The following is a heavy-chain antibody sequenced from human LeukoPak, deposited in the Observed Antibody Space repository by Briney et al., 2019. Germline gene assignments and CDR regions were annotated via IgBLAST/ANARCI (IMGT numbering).Heavy chain of an antibody. CDR3: ARGSCGVDCPGYNWFDP. D-gene: IGHD2-21*01. V-gene: IGHV4-61*02. CDR2: VYINGNT. Sequence: PSQTLSLTCTVSGGSIASGSYYWTWIRQSAGGGLEWIGRVYINGNTNSNPSLRSRLAISVDTSQNQFSLDLSSVTAADTAVYYCARGSCGVDCPGYNWFDPWSQGILVTVSS. CDR1: GGSIASGSYY. J-gene: IGHJ5*02.